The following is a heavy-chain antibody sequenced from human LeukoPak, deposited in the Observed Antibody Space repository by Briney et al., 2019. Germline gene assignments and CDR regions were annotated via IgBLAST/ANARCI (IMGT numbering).Heavy chain of an antibody. J-gene: IGHJ6*02. CDR3: ATSWGPDTSAFRWGRDGMDV. CDR2: ISKSGDRT. V-gene: IGHV3-23*01. CDR1: GLTFNNYA. Sequence: PGGSLRLSCAVSGLTFNNYAISWVRQAPGKGLEWVSAISKSGDRTYYAASAKGRFTIYRDNSKNTQYLQMNSLRAEDTAVYYCATSWGPDTSAFRWGRDGMDVWGQGTTVIVS. D-gene: IGHD3-16*01.